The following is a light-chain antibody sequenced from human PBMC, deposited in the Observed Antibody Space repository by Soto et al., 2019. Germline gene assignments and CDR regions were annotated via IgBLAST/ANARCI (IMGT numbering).Light chain of an antibody. CDR1: SSNIGAGYD. Sequence: QSVLTQPPSVSGAPGQGVTISCTGSSSNIGAGYDVHWYQQLPGTAPKLLIYGNSNRPSGVPDRFSGSKSGTSASLAITGLQAEDEADYSCQSSDSSLSALFGGGTQLTVL. CDR2: GNS. CDR3: QSSDSSLSAL. V-gene: IGLV1-40*01. J-gene: IGLJ3*02.